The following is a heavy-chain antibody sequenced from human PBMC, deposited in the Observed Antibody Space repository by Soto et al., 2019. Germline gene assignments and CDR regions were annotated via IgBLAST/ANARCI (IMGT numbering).Heavy chain of an antibody. CDR1: GFTFSSYG. J-gene: IGHJ4*02. D-gene: IGHD4-17*01. V-gene: IGHV3-33*01. Sequence: QVQLVESGGGVVQPGRSLRLSCAASGFTFSSYGMHWVRQAPGKGLEWVAVIWYDGSNKYYADSVKGRFTISRDNSKNTLYLHMNSLRAEDTAVYYCARDPPDDYGDHFDYWGQGTLVTVSS. CDR2: IWYDGSNK. CDR3: ARDPPDDYGDHFDY.